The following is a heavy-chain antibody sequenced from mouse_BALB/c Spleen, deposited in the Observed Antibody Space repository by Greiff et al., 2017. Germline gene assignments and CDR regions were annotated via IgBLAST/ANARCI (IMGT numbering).Heavy chain of an antibody. D-gene: IGHD1-1*01. V-gene: IGHV1-15*01. J-gene: IGHJ3*01. Sequence: QVQLQQSGAELVRPGASVTLSCKASGYTFTDYEMHWVKQTPVHGLEWIGAIDPETGGTAYNQKFKGKATLTADKSSSTAYMELRSLTSEDAAVYYCTRMEYGSPFAYWGQGTLVTVSA. CDR1: GYTFTDYE. CDR3: TRMEYGSPFAY. CDR2: IDPETGGT.